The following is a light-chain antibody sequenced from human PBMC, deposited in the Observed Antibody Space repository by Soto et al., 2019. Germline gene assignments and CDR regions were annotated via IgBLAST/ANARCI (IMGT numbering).Light chain of an antibody. Sequence: EMVMTQSPATLSVSPGERVTLSCRASESVHRNLAWYQQKPGQGPSLLIYYASTRATGVPVRFTGSGSGTEFTLSISSLQSEAFGVYHCQHYSNWPPTFGPGTKVEIK. CDR1: ESVHRN. CDR2: YAS. CDR3: QHYSNWPPT. V-gene: IGKV3-15*01. J-gene: IGKJ3*01.